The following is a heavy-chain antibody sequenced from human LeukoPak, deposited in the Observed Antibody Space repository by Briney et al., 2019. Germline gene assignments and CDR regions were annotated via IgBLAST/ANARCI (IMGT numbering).Heavy chain of an antibody. Sequence: GGSLRLSCAASGFTFSSYSMNWVRQAPGKGLEWVSSITSSSSYIYYADSVKGRFTISRDNAKNSLYLQMSSLRAEDTAVYYCARGRGLPGPLDYWGQGTLVTVSS. CDR2: ITSSSSYI. CDR3: ARGRGLPGPLDY. V-gene: IGHV3-21*01. CDR1: GFTFSSYS. J-gene: IGHJ4*02. D-gene: IGHD3-10*01.